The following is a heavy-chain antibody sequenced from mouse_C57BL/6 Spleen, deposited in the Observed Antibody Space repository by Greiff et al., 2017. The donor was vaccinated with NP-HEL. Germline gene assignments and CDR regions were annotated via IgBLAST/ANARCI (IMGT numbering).Heavy chain of an antibody. D-gene: IGHD1-1*01. CDR3: ARETVVPNYYAMDY. CDR1: GYTFTSSW. V-gene: IGHV1-64*01. J-gene: IGHJ4*01. Sequence: VQLQQPGAELVKPGASVKLSCKASGYTFTSSWMHWVKQRPGQGLEWIGMIHPNSGSTNYNEKFKSKATLTVDKSSSTAYMQLSSLTSEDSAVYYCARETVVPNYYAMDYWGQGTSVTVSS. CDR2: IHPNSGST.